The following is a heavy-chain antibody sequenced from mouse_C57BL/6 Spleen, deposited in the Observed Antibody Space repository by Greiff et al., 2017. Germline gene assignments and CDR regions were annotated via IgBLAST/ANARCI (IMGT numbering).Heavy chain of an antibody. D-gene: IGHD3-3*01. CDR3: ARGGDGDFDV. Sequence: VQLQQSGPELVKPGASVTISCKASGYAFSSSWMNWVKQRPGKGLEWIGRIYPGDGDTNYNGKFKGKATLTADKSSSTAYMQLSSLTSEDSAVYFCARGGDGDFDVWGTGTTVTVSS. CDR1: GYAFSSSW. J-gene: IGHJ1*03. CDR2: IYPGDGDT. V-gene: IGHV1-82*01.